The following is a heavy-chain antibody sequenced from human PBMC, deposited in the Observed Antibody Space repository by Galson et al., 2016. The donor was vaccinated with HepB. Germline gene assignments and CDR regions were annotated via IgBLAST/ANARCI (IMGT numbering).Heavy chain of an antibody. D-gene: IGHD2-15*01. CDR1: GFTFNTYG. J-gene: IGHJ4*02. Sequence: SLRLSCAASGFTFNTYGMHWVRQAPGKGLEWVAIIWHDGINKFYAESVKGRFTISRDNSKNTLFLEMNSLRAEDTAVYYCATDPNFYCNCETCYSDYFVYGGQGSLVTVSS. CDR3: ATDPNFYCNCETCYSDYFVY. CDR2: IWHDGINK. V-gene: IGHV3-33*01.